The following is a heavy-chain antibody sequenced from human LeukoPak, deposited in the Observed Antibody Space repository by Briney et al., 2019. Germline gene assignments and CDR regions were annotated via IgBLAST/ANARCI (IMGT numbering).Heavy chain of an antibody. Sequence: GGSLRLSCAASGFTFSGYAMSWVRLAPGEGLEWVSAITAGGDSTYYAESVKGRFTISRDNAKNSLYLQMNSLRVEDTAVYYCARSIAVAGHAEYFQHWGQGTLVTVSS. D-gene: IGHD6-19*01. CDR2: ITAGGDST. CDR3: ARSIAVAGHAEYFQH. CDR1: GFTFSGYA. J-gene: IGHJ1*01. V-gene: IGHV3-23*01.